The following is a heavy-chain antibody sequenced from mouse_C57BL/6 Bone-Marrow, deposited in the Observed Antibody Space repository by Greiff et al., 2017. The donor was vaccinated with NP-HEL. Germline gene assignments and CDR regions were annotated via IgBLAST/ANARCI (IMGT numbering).Heavy chain of an antibody. CDR1: GYTFTSYG. J-gene: IGHJ3*01. CDR2: IYPRSGNT. V-gene: IGHV1-81*01. D-gene: IGHD2-3*01. CDR3: ARDGYYVEWFAY. Sequence: VQLQESGAELARPGASVKLSCKASGYTFTSYGISWVKQRTGQGLEWIGEIYPRSGNTYYNEKFKGKATLTADKSSSTAYMEIRSLTSEDSAVYFCARDGYYVEWFAYWGQGTLVTVSA.